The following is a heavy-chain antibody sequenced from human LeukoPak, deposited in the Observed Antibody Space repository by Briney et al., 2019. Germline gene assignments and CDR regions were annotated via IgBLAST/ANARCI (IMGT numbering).Heavy chain of an antibody. Sequence: PSETRSLTCAVSGYSISSGYYWGWIRQPPGKGLEWIGVIYHSGSTYYNPSLKSRVTISVDTSKNQFSLKLSSVTAADTAVYYCAREWSSGRWYDYWGQGTLVTVSS. CDR3: AREWSSGRWYDY. J-gene: IGHJ4*02. CDR1: GYSISSGYY. D-gene: IGHD6-13*01. CDR2: IYHSGST. V-gene: IGHV4-38-2*02.